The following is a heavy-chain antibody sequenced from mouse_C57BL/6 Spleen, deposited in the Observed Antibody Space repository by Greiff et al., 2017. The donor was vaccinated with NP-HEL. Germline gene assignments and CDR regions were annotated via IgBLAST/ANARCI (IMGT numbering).Heavy chain of an antibody. CDR3: ARRGTGTGDAMDY. D-gene: IGHD4-1*01. CDR1: GYTFTDYY. V-gene: IGHV1-19*01. J-gene: IGHJ4*01. CDR2: INPYNGGT. Sequence: VQLQQSGPVLVKPGASVKMSCKASGYTFTDYYMNWVKQSHGKSLEWIGVINPYNGGTSYNQKFKGKATLTVDKSSSTAYMELNSLTSEDSAVYYCARRGTGTGDAMDYWGQGTSVTVSS.